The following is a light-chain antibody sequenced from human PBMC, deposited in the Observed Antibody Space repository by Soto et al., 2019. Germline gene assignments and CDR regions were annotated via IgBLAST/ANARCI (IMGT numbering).Light chain of an antibody. J-gene: IGLJ2*01. CDR1: SSNFGAGYD. CDR2: GNS. V-gene: IGLV1-40*01. CDR3: QSYDSSLSGSLV. Sequence: QSVLTQPPSVSGAPGQRVTISCTGSSSNFGAGYDVHWYQHLPGTAPKLLIYGNSIRPSGVPDRFSASRFGTSASLAITGLQAEDEAHYYCQSYDSSLSGSLVFGGGTKLTVL.